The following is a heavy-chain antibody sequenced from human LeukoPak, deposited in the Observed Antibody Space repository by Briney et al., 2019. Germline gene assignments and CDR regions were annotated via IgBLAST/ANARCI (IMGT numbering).Heavy chain of an antibody. Sequence: QAGGSLRLSCAASGITFSSYWMSWVRQAPGKGLEWVANIKQDGSEKNYVDSVKGRFTISRDNAKNSLYLQMNSLRAEDTAVYYCARYTSGFLGGNWFDPWGQGTLVTVSS. CDR2: IKQDGSEK. CDR3: ARYTSGFLGGNWFDP. J-gene: IGHJ5*02. D-gene: IGHD3-3*01. CDR1: GITFSSYW. V-gene: IGHV3-7*01.